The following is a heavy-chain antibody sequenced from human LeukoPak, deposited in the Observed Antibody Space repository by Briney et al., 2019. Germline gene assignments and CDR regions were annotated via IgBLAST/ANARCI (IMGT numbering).Heavy chain of an antibody. Sequence: SETLSLTCTVSGGSISSDYWSWIRQPPGKGLEWIGYIYYSGSTNYNPSLKSRVSMSVDTSKNQFSLKLRSVTAADAAVYYCARDRPPYSSGWWGYFDYWGLGTLVTVSS. CDR1: GGSISSDY. CDR3: ARDRPPYSSGWWGYFDY. D-gene: IGHD6-19*01. V-gene: IGHV4-59*01. J-gene: IGHJ4*02. CDR2: IYYSGST.